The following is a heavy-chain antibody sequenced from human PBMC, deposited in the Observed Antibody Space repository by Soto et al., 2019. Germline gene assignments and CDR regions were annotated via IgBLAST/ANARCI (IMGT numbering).Heavy chain of an antibody. Sequence: QVQLQESGPGLVKPSGTLSLTCAVSGGSISSSNWWRWVLQPPGKGLEWIGEIYHSGTANYHPSLKSQVNISMDKYNNQISLDLSSVTAADSAVYFCAGHIAVAGTRGFDYLGQGTLVTVSS. D-gene: IGHD6-19*01. V-gene: IGHV4-4*02. CDR2: IYHSGTA. CDR1: GGSISSSNW. J-gene: IGHJ4*02. CDR3: AGHIAVAGTRGFDY.